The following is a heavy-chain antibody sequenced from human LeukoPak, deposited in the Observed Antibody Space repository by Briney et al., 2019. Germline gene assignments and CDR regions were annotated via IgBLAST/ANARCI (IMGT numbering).Heavy chain of an antibody. CDR3: AKDSSSFVREDY. Sequence: PGGSLRLSCAASGFTFSSYAMSWVRQAPGKGLEWVSAISGSGGSTYYADSVKGRFTISSDNSKNTLYLQMNSLRAEDTAVYYCAKDSSSFVREDYWGQGTLVTVSS. V-gene: IGHV3-23*01. D-gene: IGHD6-6*01. CDR2: ISGSGGST. CDR1: GFTFSSYA. J-gene: IGHJ4*02.